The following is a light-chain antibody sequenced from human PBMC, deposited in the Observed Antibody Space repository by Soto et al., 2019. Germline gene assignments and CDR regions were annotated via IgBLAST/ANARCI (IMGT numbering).Light chain of an antibody. Sequence: EILLTQSPATLSLSPGERATLSCRASQSVSSYLAWYQQKPGQAPRLLISDASNRATGIPVRFSGSGSGTDFTLTISSLEAEDSAVYYCQQRSNWPSITFGHGTRLEIK. J-gene: IGKJ5*01. CDR2: DAS. CDR3: QQRSNWPSIT. CDR1: QSVSSY. V-gene: IGKV3-11*01.